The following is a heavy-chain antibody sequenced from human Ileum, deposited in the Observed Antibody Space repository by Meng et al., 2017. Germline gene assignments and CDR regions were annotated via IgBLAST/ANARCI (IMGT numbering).Heavy chain of an antibody. D-gene: IGHD3-10*01. CDR1: GYTFTGYY. CDR3: ARDRMVRDNYYYYGMDV. V-gene: IGHV1-2*02. J-gene: IGHJ6*02. CDR2: INPNSGDT. Sequence: ASVKVSCKASGYTFTGYYMHWVRQAPGQGLEWMGCINPNSGDTNYAQKFQGRVTMTRDTSISTTYMELSRLRSDDTAVYYCARDRMVRDNYYYYGMDVWGQGTTVTVSS.